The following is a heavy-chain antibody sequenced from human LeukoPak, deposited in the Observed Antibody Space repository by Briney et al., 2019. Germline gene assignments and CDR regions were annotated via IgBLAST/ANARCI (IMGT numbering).Heavy chain of an antibody. J-gene: IGHJ4*02. CDR1: GGSISSYY. CDR3: ASSTPIYYHLGNLGGHYFDY. Sequence: PSETLSLTCTVSGGSISSYYWSWIRQPPGKGLEWIGYMNYSGSTNYNPSLKSRVTISVDTSKNQFSLRLSSVTAADTAVYYCASSTPIYYHLGNLGGHYFDYWGQGTLVTVSS. D-gene: IGHD3-10*01. V-gene: IGHV4-59*08. CDR2: MNYSGST.